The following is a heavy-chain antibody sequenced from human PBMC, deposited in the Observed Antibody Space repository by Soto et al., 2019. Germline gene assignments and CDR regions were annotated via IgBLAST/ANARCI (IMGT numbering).Heavy chain of an antibody. J-gene: IGHJ4*02. D-gene: IGHD4-17*01. CDR2: IYYSGST. V-gene: IGHV4-59*08. CDR1: GGSISSYY. Sequence: SETLSLTCTVSGGSISSYYWSWIRQPPGKGLEWIGYIYYSGSTNYNPSLKSRVTISVDTSKNQFSLKLSSVAAADTAVYYCARRYGALFDYWGQGTLVTVSS. CDR3: ARRYGALFDY.